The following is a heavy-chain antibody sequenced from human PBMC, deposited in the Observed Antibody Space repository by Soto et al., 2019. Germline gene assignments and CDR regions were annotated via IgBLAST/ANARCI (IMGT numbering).Heavy chain of an antibody. CDR2: ISWNSGSM. J-gene: IGHJ4*02. V-gene: IGHV3-9*01. CDR3: AKDITGSDRYRYFDY. Sequence: EVQLVESGGGLVQPGRSLRLSCAASGFTFGDYAMHWVRQAPGKGLEWVAGISWNSGSMGYADSVRGRFTISKDTAQNSLYLQMNSLRDEDTAFYYCAKDITGSDRYRYFDYWGQGSLVTVSS. CDR1: GFTFGDYA. D-gene: IGHD1-1*01.